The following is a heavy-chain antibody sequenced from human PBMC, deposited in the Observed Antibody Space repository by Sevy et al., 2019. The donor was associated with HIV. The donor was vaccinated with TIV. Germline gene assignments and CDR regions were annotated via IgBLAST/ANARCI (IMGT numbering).Heavy chain of an antibody. D-gene: IGHD2-15*01. CDR3: ARAPIYCIGGSCYSHRWFDP. J-gene: IGHJ5*02. Sequence: ASVKVSCKASGGTFSSYAISWVRQAPGQGLEWMGGIIPIFGTANYAQKFQGRVTITADESTSTAYMELSSLRSEDTAVYYCARAPIYCIGGSCYSHRWFDPWGQGTLVTVSS. CDR2: IIPIFGTA. V-gene: IGHV1-69*13. CDR1: GGTFSSYA.